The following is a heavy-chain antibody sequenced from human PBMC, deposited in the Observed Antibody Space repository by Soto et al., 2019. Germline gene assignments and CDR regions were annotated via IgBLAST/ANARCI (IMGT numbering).Heavy chain of an antibody. V-gene: IGHV4-39*02. CDR3: ATQEVGGRYVYTFDP. CDR2: IYYSGST. Sequence: QLHLRESGPGLVKPSETLSLTCTVSGGSITSSSYYWGWIRQPPGKGLEWIGSIYYSGSTYYNPSLSCRVPIXXDXSXXRLSRKLSSVTAAATAVYYCATQEVGGRYVYTFDPWGQGTLVTVSS. CDR1: GGSITSSSYY. D-gene: IGHD1-26*01. J-gene: IGHJ5*02.